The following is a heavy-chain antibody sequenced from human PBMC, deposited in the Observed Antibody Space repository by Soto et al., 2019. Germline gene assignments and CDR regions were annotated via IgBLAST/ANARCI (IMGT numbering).Heavy chain of an antibody. D-gene: IGHD2-15*01. CDR1: VFTFSSYA. CDR3: ARLSWYCSGASCEAES. V-gene: IGHV3-23*01. J-gene: IGHJ5*01. CDR2: ISGSGGST. Sequence: PGGSLRLSCAASVFTFSSYAMSLVRQSPGKGLGWVSAISGSGGSTYYAGSVKGRFTSCRYKSKHSLSLQMNSLRDEDTAVYYYARLSWYCSGASCEAESWGHGTMVTV.